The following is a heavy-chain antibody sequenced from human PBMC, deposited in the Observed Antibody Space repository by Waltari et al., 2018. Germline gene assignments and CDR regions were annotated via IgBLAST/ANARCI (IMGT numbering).Heavy chain of an antibody. V-gene: IGHV1-69*05. Sequence: QVQLVQSGAEVKKPGSSVKVSCKASGGTFSSYAISWVRTAPGQGLEWMGGIIPIFGTANYAQKFQGRVTITTDESTSTAYMELSSLRSEDTAVYYCARDSRIAVAGTVGAFDIWGQGTMVTVSS. CDR1: GGTFSSYA. CDR3: ARDSRIAVAGTVGAFDI. J-gene: IGHJ3*02. CDR2: IIPIFGTA. D-gene: IGHD6-19*01.